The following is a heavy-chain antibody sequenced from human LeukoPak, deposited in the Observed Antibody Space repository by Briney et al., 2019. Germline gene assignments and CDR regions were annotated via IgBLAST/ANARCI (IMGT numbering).Heavy chain of an antibody. CDR2: ISSSSSYI. V-gene: IGHV3-21*01. D-gene: IGHD3-9*01. Sequence: GGSLRLSCAGSGFIFSTYWMSWVRQAPGKGLEWVSSISSSSSYIYYADSVKGRFTISRDNAKNSLYLQMNSLRAEDTAVYYCARTGDYDILTGLNWFDPWGQGTLVTVSS. J-gene: IGHJ5*02. CDR3: ARTGDYDILTGLNWFDP. CDR1: GFIFSTYW.